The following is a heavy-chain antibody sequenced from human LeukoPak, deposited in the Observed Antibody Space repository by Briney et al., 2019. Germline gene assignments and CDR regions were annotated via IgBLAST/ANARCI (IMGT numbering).Heavy chain of an antibody. Sequence: SETLSLTCTVSGGSTSSYYWSWIRQPPGKGLEWIGYIYYSGSTNYNPSLKSRVTISVDTSKNQFSLKLSSVTAADTAVYYCARDRLGPNYYYGMDVWGQGTTVTVSS. CDR3: ARDRLGPNYYYGMDV. CDR1: GGSTSSYY. V-gene: IGHV4-59*01. CDR2: IYYSGST. J-gene: IGHJ6*02. D-gene: IGHD3-16*01.